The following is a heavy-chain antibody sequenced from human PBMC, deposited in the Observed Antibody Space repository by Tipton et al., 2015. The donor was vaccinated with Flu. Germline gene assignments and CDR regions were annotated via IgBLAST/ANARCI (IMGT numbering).Heavy chain of an antibody. Sequence: QVQLVQSGAEVKKPGASVKVSCKTSGYTFSSYGISWVRQAPGQGLEWVGWISTNDGPNYAQNFQGRVTMTADTSTSIVYMEVRSLRSDDTAMYYCARDRGYYPDSFDIWGQGTMVTVSS. CDR2: ISTNDGP. CDR3: ARDRGYYPDSFDI. J-gene: IGHJ3*02. V-gene: IGHV1-18*01. D-gene: IGHD3-22*01. CDR1: GYTFSSYG.